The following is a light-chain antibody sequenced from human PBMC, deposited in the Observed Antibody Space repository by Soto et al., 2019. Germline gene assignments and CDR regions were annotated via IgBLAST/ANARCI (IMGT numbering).Light chain of an antibody. CDR2: NNN. CDR3: SAWDDSLNGPL. CDR1: SSNIASNT. V-gene: IGLV1-44*01. J-gene: IGLJ2*01. Sequence: QSVLTQPPSASGTPGQRVTISCSGSSSNIASNTVNWYQQLPGTAPKLLIYNNNNRPSGVLDRFSGSKSGTSASLAISGLQSEDEADDYCSAWDDSLNGPLFGGGTKLTVL.